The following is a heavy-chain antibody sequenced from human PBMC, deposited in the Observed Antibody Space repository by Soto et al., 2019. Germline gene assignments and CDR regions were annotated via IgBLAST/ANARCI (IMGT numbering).Heavy chain of an antibody. Sequence: SETLSLTCTVSGGSISSGGYYWSWIRQHPGKGLEWIGYIYYSGSTYYNPSLKSRVTISVDTSKNQFSLKLSSVTAADTAVYYCATASYYYDSSGYLAGQIDYWGQGTLVTVSS. V-gene: IGHV4-31*03. CDR1: GGSISSGGYY. D-gene: IGHD3-22*01. CDR2: IYYSGST. J-gene: IGHJ4*02. CDR3: ATASYYYDSSGYLAGQIDY.